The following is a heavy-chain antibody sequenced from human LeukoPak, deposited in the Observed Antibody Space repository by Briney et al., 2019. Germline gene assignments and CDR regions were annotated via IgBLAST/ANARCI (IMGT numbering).Heavy chain of an antibody. Sequence: GGSLRLSCAASGFTFSSYGMHWVRQAPGKGLEWVAVIWYDGSNKYYADSVKGRFTISRDNSKNTLYLQMNSLRAEDTAVYYCARDSALYCGGDCYSGFDYWGQGTLVTVSS. J-gene: IGHJ4*02. CDR1: GFTFSSYG. V-gene: IGHV3-33*01. CDR3: ARDSALYCGGDCYSGFDY. CDR2: IWYDGSNK. D-gene: IGHD2-21*02.